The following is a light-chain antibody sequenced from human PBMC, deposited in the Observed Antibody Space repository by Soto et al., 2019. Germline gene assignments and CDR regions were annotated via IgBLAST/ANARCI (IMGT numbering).Light chain of an antibody. J-gene: IGKJ1*01. CDR3: QQYGTTPWT. CDR2: DAS. V-gene: IGKV3-11*01. CDR1: QSVSSY. Sequence: IVLTHSPATLSLSPWERATLSCRASQSVSSYLAWYQQKPGQAPRLLIYDASNRATGIPARFSGSGSGTDFTLTISSLEPEDFAVYYCQQYGTTPWTFGQGTKVDIK.